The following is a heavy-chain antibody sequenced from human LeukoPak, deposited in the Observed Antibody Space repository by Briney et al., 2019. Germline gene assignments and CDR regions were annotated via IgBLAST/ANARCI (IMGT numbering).Heavy chain of an antibody. V-gene: IGHV3-48*01. CDR2: ISSSSSTI. Sequence: PGGSLRLSCAASGFTFSSYAMSWVRQAPGKGLEWVSYISSSSSTIYYADSVKGRFTISRDNAKNSLYLQMNSLRAEDTAVYYCARGTYYDFWSGYYMRRRTQTHDYWGQGTLVTVSS. D-gene: IGHD3-3*01. CDR1: GFTFSSYA. CDR3: ARGTYYDFWSGYYMRRRTQTHDY. J-gene: IGHJ4*02.